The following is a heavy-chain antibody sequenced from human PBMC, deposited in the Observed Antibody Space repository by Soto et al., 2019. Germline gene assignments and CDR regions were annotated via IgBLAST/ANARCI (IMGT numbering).Heavy chain of an antibody. CDR1: GGSFSGYY. V-gene: IGHV4-34*01. CDR3: VRALGLVEDHKAFDY. J-gene: IGHJ5*01. CDR2: INHRGST. D-gene: IGHD1-26*01. Sequence: QVQLQQWGAGLLKPSETLSLTCAVYGGSFSGYYWSWIRQPPGKGLEWIGEINHRGSTNYNPSLTRRVTISVDNSKHQLSLKLSSVTAADTAVYYCVRALGLVEDHKAFDYWGHGTLVIISS.